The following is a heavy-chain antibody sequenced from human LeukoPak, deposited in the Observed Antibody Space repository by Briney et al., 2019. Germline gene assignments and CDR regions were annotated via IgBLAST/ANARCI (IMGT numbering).Heavy chain of an antibody. J-gene: IGHJ4*02. D-gene: IGHD2-2*02. CDR1: GYTFSDFY. Sequence: ASVKVSCKASGYTFSDFYIHWVRQVPGQGPEWMGWTNPNIGSTNSAQKFQGRLTMTRDTSISTAYMELSGLRSDDTAVYYCARDTNIPESETFHYWGQGTLVTVSS. V-gene: IGHV1-2*02. CDR2: TNPNIGST. CDR3: ARDTNIPESETFHY.